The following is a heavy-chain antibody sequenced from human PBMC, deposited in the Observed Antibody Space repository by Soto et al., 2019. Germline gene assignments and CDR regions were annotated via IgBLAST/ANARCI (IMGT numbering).Heavy chain of an antibody. CDR1: GGSISSSSYY. D-gene: IGHD3-10*01. V-gene: IGHV4-39*07. CDR3: ARVWGGAFDI. CDR2: IYYSGSA. Sequence: SETLSLTCTVSGGSISSSSYYWGWIRQPPGKGLEWIGSIYYSGSAYYNPSLKSRVTISVDTSKNQFSLKLSSVTAADTAVYYCARVWGGAFDIWGQGTMVTVSS. J-gene: IGHJ3*02.